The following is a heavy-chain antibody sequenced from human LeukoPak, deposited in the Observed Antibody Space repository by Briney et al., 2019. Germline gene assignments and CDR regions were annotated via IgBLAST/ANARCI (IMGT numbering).Heavy chain of an antibody. CDR2: INHSGST. CDR3: ARGSIAAAGNNWFDP. D-gene: IGHD6-13*01. CDR1: GGSFSGYF. Sequence: RSESLSLTCAVDGGSFSGYFRSWIRQPPGKGLEWIGEINHSGSTNYNPSLKSRVSISVDTSKNQFSLKLSSVTAADTAVYYCARGSIAAAGNNWFDPWGQGTLVTVSS. J-gene: IGHJ5*02. V-gene: IGHV4-34*01.